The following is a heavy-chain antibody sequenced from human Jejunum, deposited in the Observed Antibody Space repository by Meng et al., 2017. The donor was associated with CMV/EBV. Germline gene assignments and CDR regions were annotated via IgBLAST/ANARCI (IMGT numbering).Heavy chain of an antibody. CDR3: ARSPRDGYNYRWFDR. CDR1: GYTFTNYG. Sequence: SGYTFTNYGNSWVRQAPGQGLEWMGWINTYNFNTRYVEKVQGRVTMTTDTSTSTAYMELTSLTSEDTAVYYCARSPRDGYNYRWFDRWGQGTLVTVSS. J-gene: IGHJ5*02. CDR2: INTYNFNT. D-gene: IGHD5-24*01. V-gene: IGHV1-18*01.